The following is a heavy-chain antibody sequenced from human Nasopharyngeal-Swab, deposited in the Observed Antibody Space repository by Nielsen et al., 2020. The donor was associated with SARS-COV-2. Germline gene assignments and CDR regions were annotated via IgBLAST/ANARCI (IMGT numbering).Heavy chain of an antibody. Sequence: GGSLRLSCAASGFTFRSYWMHWVRQAPGKGLVWVARIKTDGSETSYADSVKGRFTISRDNAKNTLYLQMNSLRDEDTAVYYCAKHREVRGHYYYYYGMDVWGQGTTVTVSS. V-gene: IGHV3-74*01. J-gene: IGHJ6*02. CDR1: GFTFRSYW. CDR2: IKTDGSET. CDR3: AKHREVRGHYYYYYGMDV. D-gene: IGHD3-10*01.